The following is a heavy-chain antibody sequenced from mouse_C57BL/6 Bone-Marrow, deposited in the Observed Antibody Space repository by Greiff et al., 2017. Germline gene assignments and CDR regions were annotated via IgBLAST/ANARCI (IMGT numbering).Heavy chain of an antibody. D-gene: IGHD1-1*01. J-gene: IGHJ3*01. V-gene: IGHV1-59*01. CDR3: ARGEGDDYGTLAY. Sequence: QVQLQQPGAELVRPGTSVKLSCKASGYTFTSYWMHWVKQRPGQGLEWIGVIDPSDSYTNYNQKFKGKATLTVDTSSSTAYMQLSSLTSEDSAVYYCARGEGDDYGTLAYWGQGTLVTVSA. CDR1: GYTFTSYW. CDR2: IDPSDSYT.